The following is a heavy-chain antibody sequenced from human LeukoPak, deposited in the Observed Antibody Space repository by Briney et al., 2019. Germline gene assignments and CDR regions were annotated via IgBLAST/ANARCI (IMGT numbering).Heavy chain of an antibody. CDR1: GFTFSGYA. D-gene: IGHD3-3*01. CDR2: ISGGDGST. J-gene: IGHJ4*02. Sequence: GGSLRLSRAASGFTFSGYAMSWVRQAPGKGLEWVSAISGGDGSTYYADSVKGRFTISRDNSKNTLYLQMNSLRADDTAVYYCARGSPTYYDFWSGYHYYFDYWGQGTLVTVSS. V-gene: IGHV3-23*01. CDR3: ARGSPTYYDFWSGYHYYFDY.